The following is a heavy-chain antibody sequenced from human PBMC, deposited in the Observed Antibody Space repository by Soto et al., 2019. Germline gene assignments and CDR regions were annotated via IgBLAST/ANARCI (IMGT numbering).Heavy chain of an antibody. V-gene: IGHV1-18*01. CDR2: ISAYNGNT. Sequence: ASVKVSCKASGYTFTSYGISWVRQAPGQGLEWMGWISAYNGNTNYAQKLQGRVTMTTDTSTSTAYMELRSLRSDDTAVYYCARHLVVVVAATTDSGMDVWGQGTTVTVSS. J-gene: IGHJ6*02. CDR3: ARHLVVVVAATTDSGMDV. CDR1: GYTFTSYG. D-gene: IGHD2-15*01.